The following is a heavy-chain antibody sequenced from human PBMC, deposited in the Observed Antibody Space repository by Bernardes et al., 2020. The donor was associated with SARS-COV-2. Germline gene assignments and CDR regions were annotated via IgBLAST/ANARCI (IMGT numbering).Heavy chain of an antibody. CDR2: ISSNGGST. CDR3: VKDPRVGLAVAGDYYYYGMDV. J-gene: IGHJ6*02. D-gene: IGHD6-19*01. CDR1: GFTFSSYA. Sequence: GGSLRLSCSASGFTFSSYAMHWVRQAPGKGLEYVSAISSNGGSTYYADSVKGRFTISRDNSKNTLYLQMSSLRAEDTAVYYCVKDPRVGLAVAGDYYYYGMDVWGQGTTVTVSS. V-gene: IGHV3-64D*06.